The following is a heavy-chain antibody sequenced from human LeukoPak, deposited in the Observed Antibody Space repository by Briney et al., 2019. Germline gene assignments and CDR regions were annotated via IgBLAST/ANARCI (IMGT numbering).Heavy chain of an antibody. CDR3: ARGIAATNEEYYFDY. CDR2: IYYNGVT. D-gene: IGHD5-12*01. Sequence: SETLSLTCTVSSDSISSYFWTWIRQPPTQGLDWIGYIYYNGVTNYNPSLKSRVTISVDTSKNQFSLRLSSVTAADTAVYFCARGIAATNEEYYFDYWGQGTLVTVSS. J-gene: IGHJ4*02. V-gene: IGHV4-59*01. CDR1: SDSISSYF.